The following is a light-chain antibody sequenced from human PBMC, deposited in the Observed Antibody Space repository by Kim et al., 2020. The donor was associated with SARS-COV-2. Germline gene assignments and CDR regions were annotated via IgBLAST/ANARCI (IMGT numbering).Light chain of an antibody. CDR2: EVT. CDR3: TSYTNDNLLV. CDR1: SSDVGKFNL. V-gene: IGLV2-14*02. Sequence: GHSITISCTGTSSDVGKFNLVSWYQHHPGKAPKLLIFEVTRRPSGISTRFSGSKSGNTASLAISGLQAEDEADYYYTSYTNDNLLVFGGGTQLTVL. J-gene: IGLJ2*01.